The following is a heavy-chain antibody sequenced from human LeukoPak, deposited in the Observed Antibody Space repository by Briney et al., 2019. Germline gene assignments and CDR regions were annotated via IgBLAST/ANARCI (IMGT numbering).Heavy chain of an antibody. CDR1: GGSISSYY. Sequence: SETLSLTCTVSGGSISSYYWSWIRQPPGKGLEWIGYIYTSGSTNYNPSLKSRVTISVDTSKNQFSLKLSSVTAADTAVYYCVRLKGSSPDFDYWGQGTLVTVSS. CDR2: IYTSGST. V-gene: IGHV4-4*09. D-gene: IGHD6-6*01. CDR3: VRLKGSSPDFDY. J-gene: IGHJ4*02.